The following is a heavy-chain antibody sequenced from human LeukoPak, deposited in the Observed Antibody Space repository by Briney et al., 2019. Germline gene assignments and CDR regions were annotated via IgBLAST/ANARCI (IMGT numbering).Heavy chain of an antibody. CDR1: GFTVSSNY. J-gene: IGHJ4*02. D-gene: IGHD3-3*01. V-gene: IGHV3-53*01. CDR2: IYSGGST. CDR3: ARAALGLLDPFDY. Sequence: GGSLRLSCAASGFTVSSNYMSWVRQAPGKGLEWVSVIYSGGSTYYADSVKGRFTISRDNSKNTLYLQMNSLRAEDTTVYYCARAALGLLDPFDYWGQGTLVTVSS.